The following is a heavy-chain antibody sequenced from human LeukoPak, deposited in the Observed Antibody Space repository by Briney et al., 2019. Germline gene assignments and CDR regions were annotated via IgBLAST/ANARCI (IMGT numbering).Heavy chain of an antibody. J-gene: IGHJ4*02. D-gene: IGHD5-24*01. V-gene: IGHV4-34*01. Sequence: SETLSLTCAHYGGSFSGYYWSWIRQPPGKGLEWIGEINHSGSTNYNPSLKSRVTISVDTSKNQFSLKLSSVTAADTAVYYCARGLTMATTNFDYWGQGTLVTVSS. CDR1: GGSFSGYY. CDR2: INHSGST. CDR3: ARGLTMATTNFDY.